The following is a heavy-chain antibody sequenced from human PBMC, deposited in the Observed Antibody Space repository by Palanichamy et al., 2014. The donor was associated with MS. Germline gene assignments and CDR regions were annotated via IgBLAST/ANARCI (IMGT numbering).Heavy chain of an antibody. Sequence: EVQLVESGGGLVQPEGSLRLSCEASGFTLNNYWMSWVRQAPGKGLEWVANIKQDGSERYYVDSVKGRFTISRDNAKNSLYLQMNSLRAEDTAVYYCARVKQWLELFDFWGQGTLVTVSS. CDR2: IKQDGSER. CDR1: GFTLNNYW. J-gene: IGHJ4*02. V-gene: IGHV3-7*03. CDR3: ARVKQWLELFDF. D-gene: IGHD6-19*01.